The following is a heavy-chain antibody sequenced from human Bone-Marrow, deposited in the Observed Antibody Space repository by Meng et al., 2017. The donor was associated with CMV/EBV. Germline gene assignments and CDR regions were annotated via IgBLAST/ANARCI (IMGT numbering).Heavy chain of an antibody. CDR1: GGSFSGYY. V-gene: IGHV4-34*01. Sequence: SETLSLTCAVYGGSFSGYYWSWIRQPPGKGLEWIGEINHSGSNNYNPSLKSRVTISVDTSKNQFSLKLISVTAADTTVYYCARGIRRYCISTSCYTGYFQHWGQGTLVTVSS. D-gene: IGHD2-2*02. J-gene: IGHJ1*01. CDR3: ARGIRRYCISTSCYTGYFQH. CDR2: INHSGSN.